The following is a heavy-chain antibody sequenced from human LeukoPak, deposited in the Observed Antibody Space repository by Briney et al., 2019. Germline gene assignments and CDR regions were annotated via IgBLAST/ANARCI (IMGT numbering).Heavy chain of an antibody. CDR3: ARQYYYGSGTYYNWALDY. D-gene: IGHD3-10*01. Sequence: GGSLRLSCAASGFTFSNYWMSWVRQAPGKGLEWVANIKQDGSEKYYLDSVKGRFTISRDNAKNSLYLQMNSLRAEDTAVYSCARQYYYGSGTYYNWALDYWGQGTLVTVSS. CDR1: GFTFSNYW. J-gene: IGHJ4*02. V-gene: IGHV3-7*02. CDR2: IKQDGSEK.